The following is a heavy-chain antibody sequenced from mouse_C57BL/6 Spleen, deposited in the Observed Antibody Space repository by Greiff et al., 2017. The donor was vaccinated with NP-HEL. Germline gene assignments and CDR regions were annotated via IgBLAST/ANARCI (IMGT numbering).Heavy chain of an antibody. J-gene: IGHJ2*01. CDR1: GFTFSSYG. CDR2: ISSGGSYT. CDR3: ARHDPGFDY. V-gene: IGHV5-6*01. Sequence: EVQLVESGGDLVKPGGSLKLSCAASGFTFSSYGMSWVRQTPDKRLEWVATISSGGSYTYYLDSVKGRFTISRDNAKNTLYLQMSSLKSEDTAMYYCARHDPGFDYWGQGTTLTVSS.